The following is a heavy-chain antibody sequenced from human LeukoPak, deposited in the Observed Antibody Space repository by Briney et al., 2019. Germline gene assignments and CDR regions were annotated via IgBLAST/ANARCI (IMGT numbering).Heavy chain of an antibody. CDR1: GITFSSYG. J-gene: IGHJ4*02. CDR2: ISYDGSTK. V-gene: IGHV3-30*03. D-gene: IGHD6-13*01. CDR3: ATEQARIAEYGDFFDY. Sequence: PGRSLRLSCAASGITFSSYGMHWVRQAPGKGLEWVAVISYDGSTKYYADSVKGRFTISRDNSKNTLYLQMISLRAEDTALYYCATEQARIAEYGDFFDYWGQGTLVTVSS.